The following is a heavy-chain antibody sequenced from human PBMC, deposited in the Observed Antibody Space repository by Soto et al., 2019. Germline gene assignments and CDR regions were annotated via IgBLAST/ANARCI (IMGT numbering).Heavy chain of an antibody. CDR1: GGSFSGYY. V-gene: IGHV4-34*01. Sequence: PSETLSLTCAVYGGSFSGYYWGWVRQPPGKGLEWIGEISHSGSSKYHPSFKSRVTISVDTSNNQFSLRVNSVTPADTAVYYCARGEITLLGGMDVWGQGTTVTSP. CDR2: ISHSGSS. CDR3: ARGEITLLGGMDV. D-gene: IGHD3-10*01. J-gene: IGHJ6*02.